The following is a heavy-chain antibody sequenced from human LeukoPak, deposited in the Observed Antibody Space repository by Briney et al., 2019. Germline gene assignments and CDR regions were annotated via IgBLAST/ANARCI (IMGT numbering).Heavy chain of an antibody. J-gene: IGHJ4*02. CDR2: INPSGGST. Sequence: ASVNVSCKASGYTFTSYYMHWVRQAPGQGLEWVGIINPSGGSTSYAQKFQGRVTMTRDMSTSTDYMELSSLRSEDTAVYYCARTYSSGWLATFDYWGQGTLVTVSS. V-gene: IGHV1-46*01. CDR1: GYTFTSYY. CDR3: ARTYSSGWLATFDY. D-gene: IGHD6-19*01.